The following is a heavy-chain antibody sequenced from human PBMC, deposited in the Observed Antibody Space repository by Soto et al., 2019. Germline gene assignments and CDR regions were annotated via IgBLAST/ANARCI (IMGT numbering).Heavy chain of an antibody. D-gene: IGHD6-6*01. J-gene: IGHJ4*02. CDR2: IYYSGST. V-gene: IGHV4-59*01. CDR3: ARGVYSSSYLTYYFDY. Sequence: SETLSLTCTVSGGSISSYYWSWIRQPPGKGLEWIGYIYYSGSTNYNPSLKSRVTISVDTSKNQFSLKLSSVTAADTAAYYCARGVYSSSYLTYYFDYWGQGTLVTVSS. CDR1: GGSISSYY.